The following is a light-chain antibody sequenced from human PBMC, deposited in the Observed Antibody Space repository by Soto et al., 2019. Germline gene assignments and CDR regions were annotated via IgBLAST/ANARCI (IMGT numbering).Light chain of an antibody. CDR1: SSDVGGYNY. J-gene: IGLJ1*01. CDR2: EVS. V-gene: IGLV2-8*01. Sequence: QSVLTQPPSASESPGQSVTISCTGTSSDVGGYNYVSWYQQHPGKAPKLMIYEVSKRPSGVPDRFSGSKSGNTASLTVSGLQAEDEADYYCSSYEGSNTFVFGTGTKVTVL. CDR3: SSYEGSNTFV.